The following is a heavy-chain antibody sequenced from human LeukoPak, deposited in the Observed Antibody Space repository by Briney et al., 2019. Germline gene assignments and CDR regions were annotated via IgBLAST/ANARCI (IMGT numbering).Heavy chain of an antibody. J-gene: IGHJ4*02. Sequence: SETLSLTCTVSGGSISSYSWSWIRQPAGKGLEWIGRIYTSGSTNYNPSLKSRVTMSVDTSKDQFSLKLSSVTAADTAVYYCAREGEWLAYFDYWGQGTLVTVSS. D-gene: IGHD6-19*01. CDR1: GGSISSYS. CDR3: AREGEWLAYFDY. V-gene: IGHV4-4*07. CDR2: IYTSGST.